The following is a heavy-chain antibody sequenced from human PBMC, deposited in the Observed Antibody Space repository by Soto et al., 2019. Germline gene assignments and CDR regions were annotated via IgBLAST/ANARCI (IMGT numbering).Heavy chain of an antibody. J-gene: IGHJ4*02. Sequence: QVQLQESGPGLVKPSETLSLTCTVSGGSISSYYWTWIRQPPGKGLEWIGFMYNSGRTHYNPSLKSRVTISLATSKNQFSLNLRSVPAADTAVYYCASMGYHYGSGSYPLDYWGQGTLVTVSS. CDR1: GGSISSYY. D-gene: IGHD3-10*01. CDR3: ASMGYHYGSGSYPLDY. V-gene: IGHV4-59*08. CDR2: MYNSGRT.